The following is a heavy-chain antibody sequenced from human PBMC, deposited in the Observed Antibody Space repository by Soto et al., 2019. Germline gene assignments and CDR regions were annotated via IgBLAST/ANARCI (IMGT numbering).Heavy chain of an antibody. V-gene: IGHV5-51*01. CDR2: ICPGDSDT. J-gene: IGHJ5*02. CDR1: AYTFTSYW. D-gene: IGHD6-6*01. Sequence: GASXKTSCKASAYTFTSYWIGCVRQMPGKGLEGIGIICPGDSDTRYSPSFQGQVCISADKSLSTAYLQWSSLKDSDTAVYYCAFGGYSSSPGWFDLWGQGTLGTVSS. CDR3: AFGGYSSSPGWFDL.